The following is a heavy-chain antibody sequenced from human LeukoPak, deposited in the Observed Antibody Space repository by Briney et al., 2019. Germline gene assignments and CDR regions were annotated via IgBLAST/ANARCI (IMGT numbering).Heavy chain of an antibody. CDR3: ARGAYSSSAVWFDP. Sequence: ASVKVSCKASGYTFTGYYMHWVRQAPGQGLEWMGWINPNSGGINYAQKFQGRVTMTRDTSISTAYMELSRLRSDDTAVCYCARGAYSSSAVWFDPWGQGTLVTVSS. CDR2: INPNSGGI. D-gene: IGHD6-13*01. J-gene: IGHJ5*02. V-gene: IGHV1-2*02. CDR1: GYTFTGYY.